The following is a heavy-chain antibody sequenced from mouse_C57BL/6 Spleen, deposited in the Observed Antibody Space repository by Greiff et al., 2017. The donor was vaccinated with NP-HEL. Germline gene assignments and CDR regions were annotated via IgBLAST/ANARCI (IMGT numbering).Heavy chain of an antibody. CDR2: IDPSDSYT. Sequence: QVHVKQPGAELVKPGASVKLSCKASGYTFTSYWMQWVKQRPGQGLEWIGEIDPSDSYTNYNQKFKGKATLTVDTSSSTAYMQLSSLTSEDSAVYYCARSQLNWGQGTLVTVSA. J-gene: IGHJ3*01. D-gene: IGHD4-1*02. CDR1: GYTFTSYW. CDR3: ARSQLN. V-gene: IGHV1-50*01.